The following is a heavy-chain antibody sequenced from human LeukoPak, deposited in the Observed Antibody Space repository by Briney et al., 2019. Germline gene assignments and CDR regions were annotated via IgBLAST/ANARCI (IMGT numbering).Heavy chain of an antibody. CDR2: IYSGGST. V-gene: IGHV3-53*01. J-gene: IGHJ3*02. CDR1: GFTVSSNY. CDR3: ARDVSLTGYYSDI. D-gene: IGHD3-9*01. Sequence: GALRLSCAASGFTVSSNYMSWVRQAPGKGLEWVSVIYSGGSTYYADSVKGRFTISRDNSKNTLYLQMDSLRAEDTAVYYCARDVSLTGYYSDIWGQGTMVTVSS.